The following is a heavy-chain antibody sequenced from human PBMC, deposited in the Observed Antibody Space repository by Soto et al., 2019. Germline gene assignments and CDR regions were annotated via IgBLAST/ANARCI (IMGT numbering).Heavy chain of an antibody. J-gene: IGHJ4*02. CDR3: ARVLYCSGGSCSDY. CDR2: IYYSGST. CDR1: GGSISSYY. Sequence: SETLSLTCTVSGGSISSYYWSWIRQPPGKGLEWIGYIYYSGSTNYNPSLKSRVTISVDTSKNQFSLKLSSVTAADTAVYYCARVLYCSGGSCSDYWGQGTLVTVPQ. V-gene: IGHV4-59*01. D-gene: IGHD2-15*01.